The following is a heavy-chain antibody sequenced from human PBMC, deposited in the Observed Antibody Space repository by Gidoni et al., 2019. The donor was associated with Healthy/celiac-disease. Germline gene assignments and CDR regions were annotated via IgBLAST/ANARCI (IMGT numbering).Heavy chain of an antibody. V-gene: IGHV1-69*04. J-gene: IGHJ4*02. CDR1: GGTFSSYA. CDR2: IIPILGIA. D-gene: IGHD2-8*02. Sequence: QVQLVQSGAEVKKPGSSVKVSCKASGGTFSSYAISWVRQAPGQGLEWMGRIIPILGIANYAQKFQVRVTITADKSTSTAYMELSSLRSEDTAVYYCARSPGYCTGGVCSMADYWGQGTLVTVSS. CDR3: ARSPGYCTGGVCSMADY.